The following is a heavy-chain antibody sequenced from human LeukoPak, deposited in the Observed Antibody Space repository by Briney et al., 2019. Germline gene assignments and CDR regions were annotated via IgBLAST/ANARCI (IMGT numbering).Heavy chain of an antibody. CDR2: IYYSGST. D-gene: IGHD4-11*01. V-gene: IGHV4-30-4*01. Sequence: SETLSLTCTVSGGSISSGDYYWSWLRQPPGKGLEWIGYIYYSGSTYYNPSLKSRVTISVDTSKNQFSLKLSSVTAADTAVYYCARDDYNNYYYGMDVWGQGTTVTVSS. CDR1: GGSISSGDYY. CDR3: ARDDYNNYYYGMDV. J-gene: IGHJ6*02.